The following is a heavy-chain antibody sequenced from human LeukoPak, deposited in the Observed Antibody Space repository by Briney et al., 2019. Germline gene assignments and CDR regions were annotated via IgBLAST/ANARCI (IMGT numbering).Heavy chain of an antibody. CDR1: GFTFSNYA. CDR2: ISSGGTYE. V-gene: IGHV3-30*01. D-gene: IGHD3-10*01. Sequence: GGSLRLSCAASGFTFSNYAMHWVRQAPGKGLEWVSLISSGGTYEYYADSVKGGFTISRDNSKNTLYLQLNSLRAEDTAVYYCARDSTYYYDSGSSGPHYFDNWGQGTLVTVSS. CDR3: ARDSTYYYDSGSSGPHYFDN. J-gene: IGHJ4*02.